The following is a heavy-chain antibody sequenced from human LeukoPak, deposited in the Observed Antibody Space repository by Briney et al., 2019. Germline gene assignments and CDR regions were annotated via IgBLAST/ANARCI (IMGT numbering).Heavy chain of an antibody. D-gene: IGHD4-23*01. V-gene: IGHV3-23*01. CDR2: ISGSGGST. CDR1: GFTFSSYA. Sequence: PGGSLRFSCAASGFTFSSYAMSWVRQAPGKGLEGVSAISGSGGSTYYADSVKGRFTISRDNSKNTLYLQMNSLRAEDTAVYYCAKDTTVVTNFVGDYWGQGTLVTVSS. J-gene: IGHJ4*02. CDR3: AKDTTVVTNFVGDY.